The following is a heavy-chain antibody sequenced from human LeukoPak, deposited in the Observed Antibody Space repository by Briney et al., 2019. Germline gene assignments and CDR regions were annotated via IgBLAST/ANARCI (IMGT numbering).Heavy chain of an antibody. J-gene: IGHJ4*02. CDR3: ARLVRATLPFDH. D-gene: IGHD2-15*01. CDR1: GDSISNSRYY. CDR2: IYYSGTT. V-gene: IGHV4-39*01. Sequence: SETLSLTCSVSGDSISNSRYYWGWIRQPPGKGLEWIANIYYSGTTYYNPSLKSRVTISVDTSKNQFSLKLNSVTAADTAAYYCARLVRATLPFDHWGQGTLVTVSS.